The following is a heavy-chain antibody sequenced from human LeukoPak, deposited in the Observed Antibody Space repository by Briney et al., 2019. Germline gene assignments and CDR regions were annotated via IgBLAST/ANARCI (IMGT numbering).Heavy chain of an antibody. V-gene: IGHV4-4*07. J-gene: IGHJ4*02. CDR1: GDSISSYY. D-gene: IGHD6-6*01. Sequence: PSETLSPTCTVSGDSISSYYWSWIRQPAGKGLEWIGRIYTSGSTNYNPSLKSRVTMSVDTSKNQFSLKLSSVTAADTAVYYCAREGLAARPFDYWGQGTLVTVSS. CDR2: IYTSGST. CDR3: AREGLAARPFDY.